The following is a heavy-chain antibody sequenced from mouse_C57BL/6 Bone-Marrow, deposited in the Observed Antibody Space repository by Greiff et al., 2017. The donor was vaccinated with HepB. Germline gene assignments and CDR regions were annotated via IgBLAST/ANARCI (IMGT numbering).Heavy chain of an antibody. J-gene: IGHJ4*01. CDR3: TGGTTVVALYYYAMDY. CDR1: GFTFSSYA. V-gene: IGHV5-9-1*02. CDR2: ISSGGDYI. D-gene: IGHD1-1*01. Sequence: EVQVVESGEGLVKPGGSLKLSCAASGFTFSSYAMSWVRQTPEKRLEWVAYISSGGDYIYYADTVKGRFTISRDNARNTLYLQMSSLKSEDTAMYYCTGGTTVVALYYYAMDYWGQGTSVTVSS.